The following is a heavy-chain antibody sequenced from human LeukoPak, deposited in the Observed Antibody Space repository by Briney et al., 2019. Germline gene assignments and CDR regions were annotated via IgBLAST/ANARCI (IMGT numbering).Heavy chain of an antibody. V-gene: IGHV4-59*01. CDR3: ARATAFFDI. J-gene: IGHJ3*02. CDR1: GGSISTYY. Sequence: SETLSLTCTVSGGSISTYYWSWIRQPPGKGLEWIGYIYYSGSTNYNPSLKSRVTISVDTSKNQFSLKLTSVTAADTAVYYCARATAFFDIWGRGTMVTVSS. CDR2: IYYSGST.